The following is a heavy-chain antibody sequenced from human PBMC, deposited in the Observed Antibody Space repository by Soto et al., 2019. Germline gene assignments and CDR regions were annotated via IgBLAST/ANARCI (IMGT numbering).Heavy chain of an antibody. CDR3: AVIHLDKAMVTVRDAFDI. CDR2: MNPNSGNT. CDR1: GYTFTSYD. V-gene: IGHV1-8*01. D-gene: IGHD5-18*01. Sequence: QVQLVQSGSEVKKPGASVKVSCKASGYTFTSYDINWVRQATGQGLGWMGWMNPNSGNTGYAQKFQCSVTMTRNTSISTPYMELSSLISEDTSVYYCAVIHLDKAMVTVRDAFDIWCQGKMVTVSS. J-gene: IGHJ3*02.